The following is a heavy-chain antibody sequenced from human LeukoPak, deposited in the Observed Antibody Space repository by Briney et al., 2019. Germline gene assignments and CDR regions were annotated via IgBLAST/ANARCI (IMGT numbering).Heavy chain of an antibody. CDR2: FDPEDGET. CDR3: ATDGAMKNYYYYGMDV. J-gene: IGHJ6*02. V-gene: IGHV1-24*01. Sequence: ASVKVSCKASGYFFNDYYMHWVRQAPGKGLEWMGGFDPEDGETIYAQKFQGRVTMTEDTSTDTAYMELSSLRSEDTAVYYCATDGAMKNYYYYGMDVWGQGTTVTVSS. CDR1: GYFFNDYY.